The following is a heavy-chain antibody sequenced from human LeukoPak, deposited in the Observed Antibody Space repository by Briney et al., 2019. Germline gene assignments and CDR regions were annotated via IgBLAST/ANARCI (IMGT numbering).Heavy chain of an antibody. CDR2: ISAYNGNT. J-gene: IGHJ4*02. Sequence: ASVKVSCKASGGTFSSYAISWVRQAPGQGLEWMGWISAYNGNTNYAQKLQGRVTMTTDTSTSTAYMELRSLRSDDTAVYYCARSVASLIDYWGQGTLVTVSS. CDR1: GGTFSSYA. V-gene: IGHV1-18*01. CDR3: ARSVASLIDY. D-gene: IGHD5-12*01.